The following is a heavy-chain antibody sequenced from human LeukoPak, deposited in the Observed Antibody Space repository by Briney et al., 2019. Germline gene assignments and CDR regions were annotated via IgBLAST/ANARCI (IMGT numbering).Heavy chain of an antibody. D-gene: IGHD3-10*01. Sequence: GGSLRLSCAASGFTFSDYYMSWIRQAPGKGLEWVSYISSSGSIIYYADSVKGRFTISRDNAKNSLYLQMNSLRAEDTAVYYCAREALLWFIGSYYYYGMDVWGQGTTVTVSS. CDR1: GFTFSDYY. CDR3: AREALLWFIGSYYYYGMDV. V-gene: IGHV3-11*01. J-gene: IGHJ6*02. CDR2: ISSSGSII.